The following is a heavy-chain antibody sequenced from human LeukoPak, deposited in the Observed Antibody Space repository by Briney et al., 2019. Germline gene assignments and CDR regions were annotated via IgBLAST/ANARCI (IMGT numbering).Heavy chain of an antibody. Sequence: ASVKVSCKASGYTFTGYYIHWVRQAPGQGLEWMGWINPNSGGTNYAQKFQGRVAMTRDTSISTAYMELSRLRSDGTAVYYCAKEPNGSGTNPSDYWGQGTLVTVSS. J-gene: IGHJ4*02. V-gene: IGHV1-2*02. D-gene: IGHD3-10*01. CDR3: AKEPNGSGTNPSDY. CDR1: GYTFTGYY. CDR2: INPNSGGT.